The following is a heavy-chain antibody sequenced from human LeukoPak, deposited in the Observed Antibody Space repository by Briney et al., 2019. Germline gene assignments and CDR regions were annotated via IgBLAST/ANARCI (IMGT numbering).Heavy chain of an antibody. V-gene: IGHV4-59*01. D-gene: IGHD2-15*01. CDR1: GGSISSYY. Sequence: PSETLSLTCTVSGGSISSYYWSWIRQPPGQGLEWMGYIYYSGSTNYNPSLKSRVTISVDTSKNQFSLKLSSVTAADTAVYYCASSGVAEGPYYFDYWGQGTLVTVSS. CDR3: ASSGVAEGPYYFDY. J-gene: IGHJ4*02. CDR2: IYYSGST.